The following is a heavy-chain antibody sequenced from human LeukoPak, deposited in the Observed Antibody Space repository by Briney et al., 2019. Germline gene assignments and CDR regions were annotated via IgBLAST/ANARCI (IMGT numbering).Heavy chain of an antibody. V-gene: IGHV4-31*03. CDR1: GGSISSGGYY. J-gene: IGHJ5*02. Sequence: ASQTLSLTCTVSGGSISSGGYYWSWIRQHPGKGLEWIGYIYYSGSTYYNPSLKSRVTISVDTSKNRFSLKLSSVTAADTAVYYCARVTMVRGVPTYNWFDPWGQGTLVTVSS. D-gene: IGHD3-10*01. CDR3: ARVTMVRGVPTYNWFDP. CDR2: IYYSGST.